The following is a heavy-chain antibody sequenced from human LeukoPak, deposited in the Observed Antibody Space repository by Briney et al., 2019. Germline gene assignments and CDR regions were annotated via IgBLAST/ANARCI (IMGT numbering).Heavy chain of an antibody. CDR3: AKGLHNYGLDV. J-gene: IGHJ6*02. Sequence: GGSLRLSCAASGFDVSTMWMIWVRQAPGKGLEWISVLASDDRTHYADSVKGRFSISRDNLKNTIYLQMSSLRVEDTALYYCAKGLHNYGLDVWGQGTTVTVSS. V-gene: IGHV3-66*02. CDR2: LASDDRT. CDR1: GFDVSTMW.